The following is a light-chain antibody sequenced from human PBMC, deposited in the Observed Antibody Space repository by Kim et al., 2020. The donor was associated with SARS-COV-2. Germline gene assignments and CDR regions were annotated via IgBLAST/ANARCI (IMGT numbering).Light chain of an antibody. CDR3: GTWDNSLSAGYV. V-gene: IGLV1-51*01. CDR2: DNN. J-gene: IGLJ1*01. CDR1: SSNIGNNY. Sequence: QKFTISCSGSSSNIGNNYVSWYQQLPGTAPKLLIYDNNKRPSGIPDRFSGSKSGTSATLGITGLQTGDEADYYCGTWDNSLSAGYVFGTGTQLPS.